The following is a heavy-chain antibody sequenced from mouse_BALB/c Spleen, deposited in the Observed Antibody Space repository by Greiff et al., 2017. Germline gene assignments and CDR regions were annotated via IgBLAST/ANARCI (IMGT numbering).Heavy chain of an antibody. CDR2: INPSTGYT. J-gene: IGHJ4*01. D-gene: IGHD2-4*01. Sequence: VKLQESGAELAKPGASVKMSCKASGYTFTSYWMHWVKQRPGQGLEWIGYINPSTGYTEYNQKFKDKATLTADKSSSTAYMQLSSLTSEDSAVYYCARGDDYDRGAMDYWGQGTSVTVSS. CDR3: ARGDDYDRGAMDY. V-gene: IGHV1-7*01. CDR1: GYTFTSYW.